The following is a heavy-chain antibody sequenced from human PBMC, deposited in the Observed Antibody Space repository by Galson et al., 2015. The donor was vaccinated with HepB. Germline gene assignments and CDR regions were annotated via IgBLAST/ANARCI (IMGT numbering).Heavy chain of an antibody. V-gene: IGHV3-21*01. J-gene: IGHJ4*02. D-gene: IGHD3-3*01. CDR3: ARAHVGVVIIPPDY. CDR2: ISSSSSYI. CDR1: GFTFSSYS. Sequence: SLRLSCAASGFTFSSYSMNWVRRAPGKGLEWVSSISSSSSYIYYADSVKGRFTISRDNAKNSLYLQMNSLRAEDTAVYYCARAHVGVVIIPPDYWGQGTLVTVSS.